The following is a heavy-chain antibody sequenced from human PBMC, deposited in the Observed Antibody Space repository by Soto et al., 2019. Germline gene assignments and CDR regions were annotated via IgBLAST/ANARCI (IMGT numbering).Heavy chain of an antibody. Sequence: EVQLLESGGGLVQPGGSLRLSCAASGFTFSSYAMSWVRQAPGKGLEWVSAISGSGGSTYDADSVKGRFTISRDNSKNTLYLQMNSLSAEDTAVYYCAKGNNDPRYYYYYYMDVWGKGTTVTVSS. J-gene: IGHJ6*03. D-gene: IGHD2-8*01. V-gene: IGHV3-23*01. CDR2: ISGSGGST. CDR3: AKGNNDPRYYYYYYMDV. CDR1: GFTFSSYA.